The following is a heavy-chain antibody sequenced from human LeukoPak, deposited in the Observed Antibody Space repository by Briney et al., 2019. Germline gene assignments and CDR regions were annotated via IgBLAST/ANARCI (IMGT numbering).Heavy chain of an antibody. CDR2: IYYSGST. D-gene: IGHD2-2*01. CDR3: ARARSYCSSTSCYEIDAFDI. J-gene: IGHJ3*02. Sequence: SGTLSLTCTVSGGSISSGGYYWSWIRQHPGKGLEWIGYIYYSGSTYYNPSLKSRVTISVDTSKNQFSLKLSSVTAADTAVYYCARARSYCSSTSCYEIDAFDIWGQGTMVTVSS. V-gene: IGHV4-31*03. CDR1: GGSISSGGYY.